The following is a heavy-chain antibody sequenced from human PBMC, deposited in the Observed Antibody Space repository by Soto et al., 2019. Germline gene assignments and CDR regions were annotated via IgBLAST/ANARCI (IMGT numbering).Heavy chain of an antibody. Sequence: QVQLVESGGGVVQPGRSLRLSCAASGFTFSSYAMHWVRQAPGKGLEWVAVISYDGSNKYYADSVKGRFTISRDNSKNPLYLQMNSLRAEDTAVYYCARDHSGGSELDYWGQGTLVTVSS. D-gene: IGHD2-15*01. V-gene: IGHV3-30-3*01. J-gene: IGHJ4*02. CDR2: ISYDGSNK. CDR1: GFTFSSYA. CDR3: ARDHSGGSELDY.